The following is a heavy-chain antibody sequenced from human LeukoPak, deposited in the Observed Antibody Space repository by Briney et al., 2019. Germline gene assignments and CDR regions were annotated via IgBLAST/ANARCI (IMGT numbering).Heavy chain of an antibody. J-gene: IGHJ6*03. D-gene: IGHD6-13*01. CDR2: ISSSGST. V-gene: IGHV4-61*02. CDR1: GDSISSGDYY. Sequence: SETLSLTCTVSGDSISSGDYYWSWIRQPAGKGLEWIGRISSSGSTNYNPSLKSRVTISVDTSKNQFSLKLSSVTAADTAVYFCARGRVSSSSWYSTYYYFYMDVRGKGTTVTVSS. CDR3: ARGRVSSSSWYSTYYYFYMDV.